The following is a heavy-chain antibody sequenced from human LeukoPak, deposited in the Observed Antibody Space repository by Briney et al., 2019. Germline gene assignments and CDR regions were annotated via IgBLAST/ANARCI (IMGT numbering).Heavy chain of an antibody. J-gene: IGHJ4*02. Sequence: ASVKVSCKASGYRFTSNGISWVRQAPGQGLEWMGWISAYDGYTKYAQTLQGRVTMTTDTSTSTAYMELRSLRSDDPAVYYCARGFPPRRYYDSGGHYSYFFDYWGQGTLVTVSS. CDR3: ARGFPPRRYYDSGGHYSYFFDY. CDR1: GYRFTSNG. D-gene: IGHD3-22*01. V-gene: IGHV1-18*01. CDR2: ISAYDGYT.